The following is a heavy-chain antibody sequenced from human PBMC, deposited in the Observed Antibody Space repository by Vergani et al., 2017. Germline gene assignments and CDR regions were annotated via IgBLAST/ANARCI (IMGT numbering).Heavy chain of an antibody. V-gene: IGHV3-23*01. Sequence: EVQLLESGGRLVQPGGSLRLSCTASGFTFSNYAMNWVRQAPGKGLEWVSGISGSGGSTYYADSVKGRFTISRDNSKNTLYLQMNSLRAEDTAVYYCAKDPNYDFWSGYFAFDIWGQGTMVTVSS. CDR2: ISGSGGST. CDR1: GFTFSNYA. J-gene: IGHJ3*02. CDR3: AKDPNYDFWSGYFAFDI. D-gene: IGHD3-3*01.